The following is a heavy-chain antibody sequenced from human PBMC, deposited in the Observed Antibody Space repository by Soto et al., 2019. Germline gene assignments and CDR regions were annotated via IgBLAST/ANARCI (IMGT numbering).Heavy chain of an antibody. V-gene: IGHV3-11*05. CDR2: ISSSSTYT. CDR1: GFTFSDYY. CDR3: VRDRLDYGMDV. D-gene: IGHD3-9*01. J-gene: IGHJ6*02. Sequence: PGGSLGLSCAASGFTFSDYYMSWIRQAPGKGLEWVSYISSSSTYTNYADSVKGRFTISRDNAKNSLYLQMNSLRAEDTAVYYCVRDRLDYGMDVWGQGTAVTVSS.